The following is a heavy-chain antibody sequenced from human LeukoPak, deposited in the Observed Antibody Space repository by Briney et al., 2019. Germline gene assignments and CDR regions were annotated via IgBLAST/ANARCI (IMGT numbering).Heavy chain of an antibody. CDR2: IYTSGST. CDR1: GGSISSYY. Sequence: SETLSLTCTVSGGSISSYYWSWIRQPAGKGLEWIGRIYTSGSTNYNPSLKSRVTMSVETSKNQFSLKLSSVTAADTAVYYCARVANSPYYYYMDVWGKGTTVTVSS. CDR3: ARVANSPYYYYMDV. V-gene: IGHV4-4*07. J-gene: IGHJ6*03. D-gene: IGHD4-23*01.